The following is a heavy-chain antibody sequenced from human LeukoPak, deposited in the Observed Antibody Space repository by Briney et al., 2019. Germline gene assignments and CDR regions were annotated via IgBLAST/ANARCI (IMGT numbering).Heavy chain of an antibody. Sequence: GRSLRLSCAASGFTFSTYGMHWVRQAPGKGLEWVASISYDGSAKYYTDSVKGRLTVSRDNSKNTLYLQMNSLSAEDTAVYHCAKLYGSGAHLPYYFDYWGQGTLVTVSS. CDR2: ISYDGSAK. J-gene: IGHJ4*02. CDR3: AKLYGSGAHLPYYFDY. V-gene: IGHV3-30*18. D-gene: IGHD3-10*01. CDR1: GFTFSTYG.